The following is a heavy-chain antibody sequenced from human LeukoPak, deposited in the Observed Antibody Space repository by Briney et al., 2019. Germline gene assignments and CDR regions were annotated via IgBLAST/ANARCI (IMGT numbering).Heavy chain of an antibody. J-gene: IGHJ4*02. CDR2: IWYDGSNK. D-gene: IGHD2/OR15-2a*01. CDR1: GFTFSSYG. CDR3: AREGPRGNSQFDY. Sequence: GGSLRLSCAASGFTFSSYGMHWVRQAPGKGLEWVALIWYDGSNKYYTDSVKGRLTISRDNSKNTLYLQMNGLRAEDTAIYYCAREGPRGNSQFDYRGQGTLVTVSS. V-gene: IGHV3-33*01.